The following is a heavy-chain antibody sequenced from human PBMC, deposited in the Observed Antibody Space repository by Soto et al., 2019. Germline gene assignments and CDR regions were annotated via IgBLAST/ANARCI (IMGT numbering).Heavy chain of an antibody. CDR1: GYSFTSYW. Sequence: GESLKISCKGSGYSFTSYWIGWVRQMPGKGLEWMGIICPGDSDTRYSPSFQGQVTISADKSISTAYLQWSSLKASDTAMYYCARATKRGYSYGYTPDYWGQGTLVTVSS. CDR3: ARATKRGYSYGYTPDY. J-gene: IGHJ4*02. V-gene: IGHV5-51*01. D-gene: IGHD5-18*01. CDR2: ICPGDSDT.